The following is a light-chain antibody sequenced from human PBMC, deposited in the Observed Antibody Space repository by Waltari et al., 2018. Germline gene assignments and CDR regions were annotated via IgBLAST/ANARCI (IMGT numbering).Light chain of an antibody. CDR3: CSYAGSYTWV. CDR1: TNDLGSYNY. J-gene: IGLJ3*02. Sequence: SALTQPRPVSGSPGQSVTISCPGTTNDLGSYNYVPWYQQHPGKAPKLIILDVTKRPSGVPDRLSGSKSGNTASLTISGLRAEDEAEYYCCSYAGSYTWVFGGGTKLTVV. V-gene: IGLV2-11*01. CDR2: DVT.